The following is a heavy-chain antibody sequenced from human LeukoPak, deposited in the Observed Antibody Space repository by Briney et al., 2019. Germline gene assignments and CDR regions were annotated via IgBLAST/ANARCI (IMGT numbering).Heavy chain of an antibody. Sequence: GGSLRLSCAASGFTFSIYTMHWVRQAPGKGLDWVSSISSSGTYIYYADSLKGRFTISRDIANNSLYLQMNTLRAEDTAVYYCARDPKRTYYYGSGSYYELDYWGQGTLVTVSS. J-gene: IGHJ4*02. CDR1: GFTFSIYT. CDR3: ARDPKRTYYYGSGSYYELDY. CDR2: ISSSGTYI. V-gene: IGHV3-21*01. D-gene: IGHD3-10*01.